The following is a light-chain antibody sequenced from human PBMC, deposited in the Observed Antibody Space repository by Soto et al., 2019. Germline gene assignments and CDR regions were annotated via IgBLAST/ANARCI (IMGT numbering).Light chain of an antibody. CDR3: QQRSNWPSIT. V-gene: IGKV3-15*01. Sequence: EIVMTQSPATLSVSAWERATLSCEASQSVSSNLAWYQQKPGQAPRLLLYGASTRATGIPARFSGSGSGTEFTLTISSLQSEDSAVYYCQQRSNWPSITFGQGTRLEIK. J-gene: IGKJ5*01. CDR1: QSVSSN. CDR2: GAS.